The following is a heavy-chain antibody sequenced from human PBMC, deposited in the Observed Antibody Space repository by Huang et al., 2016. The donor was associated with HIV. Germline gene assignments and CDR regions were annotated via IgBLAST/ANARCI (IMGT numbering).Heavy chain of an antibody. D-gene: IGHD2-8*01. J-gene: IGHJ6*02. CDR2: IRQDGSEK. Sequence: LVESGGGLVRPGGSLRLSCAGSKVTFSAYWMTWVRQSPGEGLEWGASIRQDGSEKNYVDAVEGRFNISRDNGKKLLFLEMRSLGVDDTAVYFCATKADAMDVWGQGTTVIVSS. V-gene: IGHV3-7*01. CDR1: KVTFSAYW. CDR3: ATKADAMDV.